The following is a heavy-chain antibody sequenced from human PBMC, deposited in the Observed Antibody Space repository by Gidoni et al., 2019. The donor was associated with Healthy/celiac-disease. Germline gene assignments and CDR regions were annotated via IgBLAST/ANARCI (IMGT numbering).Heavy chain of an antibody. CDR3: AKGDTWELLPSFDY. Sequence: AASGFTFDDYAMHWVRQAPGKGLEWVSGISWNSGSIGYADSVKGRFTISRDNAKNSLYLQMNSLRAEDTALYYCAKGDTWELLPSFDYWGQGTLVAVSS. D-gene: IGHD1-26*01. J-gene: IGHJ4*02. V-gene: IGHV3-9*01. CDR2: ISWNSGSI. CDR1: GFTFDDYA.